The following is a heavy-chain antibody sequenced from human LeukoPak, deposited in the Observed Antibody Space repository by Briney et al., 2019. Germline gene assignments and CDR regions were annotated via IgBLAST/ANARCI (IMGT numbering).Heavy chain of an antibody. CDR3: VSFYETY. V-gene: IGHV3-74*01. CDR1: GNYW. J-gene: IGHJ4*02. CDR2: INSDGSWT. D-gene: IGHD2-2*01. Sequence: PGGSLRLSCAASGNYWMHWVRQAPGKGLVWASHINSDGSWTSYADSVKGRFTISKDNAKNTVYLQMNNLRVEDTAVYYCVSFYETYWGRGTLVTVSS.